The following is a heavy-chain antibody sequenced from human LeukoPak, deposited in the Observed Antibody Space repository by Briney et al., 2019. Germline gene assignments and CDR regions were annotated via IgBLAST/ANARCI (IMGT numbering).Heavy chain of an antibody. CDR3: ASRPLIAAAGTAFDY. D-gene: IGHD6-13*01. Sequence: PGGSLRLSCAASGFTFSSYAMSWVRQAPGKGLEWVSAISGSGGSTYYADSVKGRFTISRDNAKNSLYLQMNSLRAEDTAVYYCASRPLIAAAGTAFDYWGQGTLVTVSS. CDR1: GFTFSSYA. J-gene: IGHJ4*02. V-gene: IGHV3-23*01. CDR2: ISGSGGST.